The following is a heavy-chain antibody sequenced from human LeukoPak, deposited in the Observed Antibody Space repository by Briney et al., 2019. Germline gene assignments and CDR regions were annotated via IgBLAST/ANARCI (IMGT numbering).Heavy chain of an antibody. CDR3: TRHNYDRSGYGAFDI. D-gene: IGHD3-22*01. V-gene: IGHV3-73*01. Sequence: GGSLKLSCAASGFTFSGSDIHWVRQASGKGLELVGHIRSKTNNYATADAASVKGRFTFSRDDSKNTAYIQMNSLKTEDTAVYYCTRHNYDRSGYGAFDIWGQGTMVTVSS. J-gene: IGHJ3*02. CDR1: GFTFSGSD. CDR2: IRSKTNNYAT.